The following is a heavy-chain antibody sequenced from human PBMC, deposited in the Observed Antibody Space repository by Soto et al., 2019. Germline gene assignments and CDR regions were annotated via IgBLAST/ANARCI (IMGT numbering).Heavy chain of an antibody. D-gene: IGHD2-21*01. CDR3: VKGGAYCYNDCTRSY. Sequence: EVQLLESGGGLVQPGGSLRLSCADSGFSFKTYGMTWVRQAPGKGLEGVAHIGLSNSDTYYADSVKGRFTISRDNSKNMGDLQMNSLRDADTAVYYCVKGGAYCYNDCTRSYWGRGTLVTVSS. J-gene: IGHJ4*02. CDR1: GFSFKTYG. CDR2: IGLSNSDT. V-gene: IGHV3-23*01.